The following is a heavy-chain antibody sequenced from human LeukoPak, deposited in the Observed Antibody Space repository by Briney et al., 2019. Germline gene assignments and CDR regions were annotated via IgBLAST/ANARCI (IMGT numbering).Heavy chain of an antibody. J-gene: IGHJ5*02. CDR2: MNPNSGNT. CDR3: GVRGSGSFNA. D-gene: IGHD3-10*01. Sequence: ASVTVSCTASGYTFTSYDINWVRQAPGQGLEWMGWMNPNSGNTGYAQKFQGRVTMTRDTSISTAYMELSSLRSADTAVYYCGVRGSGSFNAWGEGALWSVSS. V-gene: IGHV1-8*01. CDR1: GYTFTSYD.